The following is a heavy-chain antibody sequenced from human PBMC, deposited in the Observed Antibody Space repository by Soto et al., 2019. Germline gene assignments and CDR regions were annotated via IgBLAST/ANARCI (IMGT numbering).Heavy chain of an antibody. Sequence: EVQLVESGGGLVKPGRSLRLSCTASGFTFGDYAMSWFRQAPGKGLEWVGFIRSKAYGGTTEYAASVKGRFTISRDDSKSIAYLQMNSLKTEDTAVYYCTRCALVDIVVVSVGGEYYFDYWGQGTLVTVSS. J-gene: IGHJ4*02. CDR2: IRSKAYGGTT. V-gene: IGHV3-49*05. CDR3: TRCALVDIVVVSVGGEYYFDY. D-gene: IGHD2-2*01. CDR1: GFTFGDYA.